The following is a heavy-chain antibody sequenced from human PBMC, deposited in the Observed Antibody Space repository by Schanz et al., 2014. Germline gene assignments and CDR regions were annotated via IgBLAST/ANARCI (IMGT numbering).Heavy chain of an antibody. J-gene: IGHJ4*02. D-gene: IGHD6-6*01. CDR3: ARDQSPYTNSADVRYFDY. CDR1: GYSFSAHY. Sequence: QVQLVQSGAEVKKLGASVKVSCKASGYSFSAHYLHWEREAPGQGLDWMGWINPNNGNTNYAQKLQGRVTMTADTSTSTAYMDLRSLRSDDTAVYYCARDQSPYTNSADVRYFDYWGQGSLVTVSS. V-gene: IGHV1-18*04. CDR2: INPNNGNT.